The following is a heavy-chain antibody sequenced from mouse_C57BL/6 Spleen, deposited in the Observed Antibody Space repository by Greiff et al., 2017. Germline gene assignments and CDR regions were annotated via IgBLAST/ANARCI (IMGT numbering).Heavy chain of an antibody. D-gene: IGHD6-2*01. V-gene: IGHV14-4*01. CDR3: TTTKSAWFAY. CDR2: IDPENGDT. CDR1: GFNIKDDY. Sequence: EVQGVESGAELVRPGASVKLSCTASGFNIKDDYMHWVKQRPEQGLEWIGWIDPENGDTEYASKFQGKATITADTSSNTAYLQLSSLTSEDTAVYYCTTTKSAWFAYWGQGTLVTVSA. J-gene: IGHJ3*01.